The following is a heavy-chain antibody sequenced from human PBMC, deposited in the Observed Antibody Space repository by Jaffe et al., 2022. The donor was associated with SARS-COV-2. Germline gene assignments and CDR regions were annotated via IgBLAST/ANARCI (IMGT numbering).Heavy chain of an antibody. V-gene: IGHV4-34*01. CDR1: GGSFSGYY. D-gene: IGHD2-15*01. CDR3: ARWRTPVVAATRSHWFDP. J-gene: IGHJ5*02. CDR2: INHSGST. Sequence: QVQLQQWGAGLLKPSETLSLTCAVYGGSFSGYYWSWIRQPPGKGLEWIGEINHSGSTNYNPSLKSRVTISVDTSKNQFSLKLSSVTAADTAVYYCARWRTPVVAATRSHWFDPWGQGTLVTVSS.